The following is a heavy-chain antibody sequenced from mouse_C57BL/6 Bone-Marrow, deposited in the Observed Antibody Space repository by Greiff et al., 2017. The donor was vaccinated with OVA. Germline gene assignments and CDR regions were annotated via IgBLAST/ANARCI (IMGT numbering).Heavy chain of an antibody. J-gene: IGHJ2*01. CDR3: ERRYGSSVYYFDY. CDR1: GYSFTGYY. CDR2: IYPYNGVS. D-gene: IGHD1-1*01. Sequence: VQLKQSGPELVKPGASVKISCKASGYSFTGYYMHWVKQSPGNILDWIGYIYPYNGVSSYNQKFKGKATLTVDKSSSTAYMALRSLTSEDSAVYYGERRYGSSVYYFDYWGQGTTLTVSS. V-gene: IGHV1-31*01.